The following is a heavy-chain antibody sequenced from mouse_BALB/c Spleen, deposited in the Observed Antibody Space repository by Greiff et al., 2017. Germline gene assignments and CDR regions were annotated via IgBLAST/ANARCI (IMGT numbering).Heavy chain of an antibody. V-gene: IGHV1S81*02. Sequence: VKLMESGAELVKPGASVKLSCKASGYTFTSYYMYWVKQRPGQGLEWIGEINPSNGGTNFNEKFKSKATLTVDKSSSTAYMQLSSLTSEDSAVYYCTRIGSSYAMDYWGQGTSVTVSS. D-gene: IGHD1-1*01. J-gene: IGHJ4*01. CDR3: TRIGSSYAMDY. CDR1: GYTFTSYY. CDR2: INPSNGGT.